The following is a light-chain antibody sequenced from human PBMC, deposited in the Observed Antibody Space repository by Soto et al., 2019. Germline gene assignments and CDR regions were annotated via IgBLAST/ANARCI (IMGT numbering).Light chain of an antibody. J-gene: IGKJ4*01. CDR1: QDISSF. CDR3: HQLNDFPPT. V-gene: IGKV1-9*01. CDR2: DAS. Sequence: IQLTQSPSSLSASVGDRVTITCRASQDISSFVAWFQQKPGTAPNLLIYDASTLQRGVPSRFSGSGSGTVFTLIINSLQPEDFATYFCHQLNDFPPTFVGGTKVEI.